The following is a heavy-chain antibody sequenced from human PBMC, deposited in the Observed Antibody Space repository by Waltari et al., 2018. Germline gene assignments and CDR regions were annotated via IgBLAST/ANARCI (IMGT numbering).Heavy chain of an antibody. CDR3: ASSPLTYGDYGRIDY. J-gene: IGHJ4*02. D-gene: IGHD4-17*01. CDR1: GYTFTGYY. Sequence: QVQLVQSGAEVKKPGASVKVSCKASGYTFTGYYMHWVRQAPGQGLEWMGRINPNSGGTNYAQKFQGRVTMTRDTSISTAYMELSRLRSDDTAVYYCASSPLTYGDYGRIDYWGQGTLVTVSS. CDR2: INPNSGGT. V-gene: IGHV1-2*06.